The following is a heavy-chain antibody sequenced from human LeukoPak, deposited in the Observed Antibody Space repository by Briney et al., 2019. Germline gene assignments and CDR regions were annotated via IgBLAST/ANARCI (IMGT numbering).Heavy chain of an antibody. D-gene: IGHD5-12*01. Sequence: GGSLRFSGAASGFTFSSYAMSWVRQAPGKGLKWVSAISGSGGSTYYADSVKGRFTISRDNSKNTLYLQMNSLRAEDTAVYYCAKVMATTPLYYYMDVWGKGTTVTVSS. CDR2: ISGSGGST. CDR1: GFTFSSYA. CDR3: AKVMATTPLYYYMDV. J-gene: IGHJ6*03. V-gene: IGHV3-23*01.